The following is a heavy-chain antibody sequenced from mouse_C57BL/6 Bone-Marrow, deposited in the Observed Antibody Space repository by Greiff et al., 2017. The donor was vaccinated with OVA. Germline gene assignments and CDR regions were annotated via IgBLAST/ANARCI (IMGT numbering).Heavy chain of an antibody. J-gene: IGHJ4*01. CDR3: ARSPYYDAMDY. Sequence: QVQLQQSGAELVKPGASVKMSCKASGYTFTSYWITWVKQRPGQGLEWIGDIYPGSGSTNYNEKFKSKATLTVDTSSSTAYMQLSSLTSEDSAVYYCARSPYYDAMDYWGQGTSVTVSS. CDR2: IYPGSGST. CDR1: GYTFTSYW. V-gene: IGHV1-55*01. D-gene: IGHD2-10*01.